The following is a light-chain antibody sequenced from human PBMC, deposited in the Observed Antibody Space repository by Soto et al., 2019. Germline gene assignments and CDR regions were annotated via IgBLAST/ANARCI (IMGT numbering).Light chain of an antibody. J-gene: IGKJ2*01. CDR2: GAS. V-gene: IGKV1-39*01. CDR3: QQSYSIPFT. CDR1: QSINAY. Sequence: DIQMTQSPSSLSASVGDRVTISCRASQSINAYWTWYQQKPGEAPRLLIYGASSLQSGVPPRFSGSGSGTDFTLTISSLQPEDFAVYYCQQSYSIPFTFGQGTKLHIK.